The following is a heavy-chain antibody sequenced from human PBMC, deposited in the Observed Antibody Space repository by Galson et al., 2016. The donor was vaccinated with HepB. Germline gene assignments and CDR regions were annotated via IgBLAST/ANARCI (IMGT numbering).Heavy chain of an antibody. Sequence: SVKVSCKASGYTFRDYYMHWVRLAPGQGFEWMGWINPNGGATKYAQKFQGRVTRTRDTSSSTAYPELSRLRSDDTAVYYCARDRADYYDDSGYPYNCFDPWGQGTLVTVSS. CDR1: GYTFRDYY. D-gene: IGHD3-22*01. CDR3: ARDRADYYDDSGYPYNCFDP. CDR2: INPNGGAT. V-gene: IGHV1-2*02. J-gene: IGHJ5*02.